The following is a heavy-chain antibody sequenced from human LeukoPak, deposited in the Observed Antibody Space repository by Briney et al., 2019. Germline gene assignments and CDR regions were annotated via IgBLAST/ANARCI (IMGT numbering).Heavy chain of an antibody. J-gene: IGHJ4*02. V-gene: IGHV3-64*01. Sequence: PGGSLRLSCATSGLNFSKCTFHWVRQAPGKGLQYVSTISNYGGDSYNVKSVEGRFTISRDNAKNTLHLQMNSLRVEDTAVCYCARGDPSWGVVVASEAHYWGQGTLVTVSS. CDR3: ARGDPSWGVVVASEAHY. D-gene: IGHD3-22*01. CDR1: GLNFSKCT. CDR2: ISNYGGDS.